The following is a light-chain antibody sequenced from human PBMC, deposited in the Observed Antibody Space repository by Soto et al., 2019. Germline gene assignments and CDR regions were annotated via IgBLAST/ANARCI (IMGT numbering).Light chain of an antibody. Sequence: QSVLTQPASVSGSPGQSITISCTGTSSDVGGYNYVSWYQHHPGKAPKLMIFEVSSRPSGVSYRFSGSKSVNTASLTISGLQAEDEADYYCSSYTSSNAYVFGTGTKVTV. CDR2: EVS. V-gene: IGLV2-14*01. CDR1: SSDVGGYNY. CDR3: SSYTSSNAYV. J-gene: IGLJ1*01.